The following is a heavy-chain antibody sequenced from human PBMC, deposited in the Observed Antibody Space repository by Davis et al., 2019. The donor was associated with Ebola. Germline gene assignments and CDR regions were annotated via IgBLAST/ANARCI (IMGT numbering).Heavy chain of an antibody. CDR1: GFTFSSYG. J-gene: IGHJ6*04. V-gene: IGHV3-33*08. CDR3: ARKGQRDYYYYGMDV. D-gene: IGHD1-1*01. CDR2: IWYDGSNK. Sequence: GESLKISCAASGFTFSSYGMHWVRQAPGKGLEWVAVIWYDGSNKYYADSVKGRFTISRDNAKNSLYLQMNSLRDEDTAVYYCARKGQRDYYYYGMDVWGKGTTVTVSS.